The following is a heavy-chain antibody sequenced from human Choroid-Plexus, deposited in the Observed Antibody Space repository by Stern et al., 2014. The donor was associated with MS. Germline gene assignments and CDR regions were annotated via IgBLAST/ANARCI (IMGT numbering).Heavy chain of an antibody. CDR3: AKDRQYLTYFFDH. Sequence: GQLGESGGGVGQPGGPLRLPCVASGFTFGSCAMHWVRQAPGKGLEWVAGVSYDGSNKYYADSVKGRFTISRDNSQNTLYMQMSSLRPEDTAVYYCAKDRQYLTYFFDHWGQGSLVTVSS. V-gene: IGHV3-30*18. CDR1: GFTFGSCA. D-gene: IGHD2/OR15-2a*01. CDR2: VSYDGSNK. J-gene: IGHJ5*02.